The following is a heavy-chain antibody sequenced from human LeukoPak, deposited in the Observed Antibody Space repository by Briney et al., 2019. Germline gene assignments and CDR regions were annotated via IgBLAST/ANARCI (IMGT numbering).Heavy chain of an antibody. J-gene: IGHJ4*02. CDR3: AKPLRSMATSDY. CDR1: GFTFSSYA. Sequence: PGGSLRLACAASGFTFSSYAMSWVGQAPGKGLEWVSAISGSGGSTYYADSVKGRFTISRDNSKNTLYLQMNSLRAEDTAVYYCAKPLRSMATSDYWGQGTLVTVSS. CDR2: ISGSGGST. V-gene: IGHV3-23*01. D-gene: IGHD5-24*01.